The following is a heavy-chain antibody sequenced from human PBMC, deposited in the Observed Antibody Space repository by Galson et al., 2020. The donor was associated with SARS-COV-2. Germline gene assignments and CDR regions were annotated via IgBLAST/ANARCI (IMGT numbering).Heavy chain of an antibody. CDR3: ARDYYDSSGYYIYYYYGMDV. D-gene: IGHD3-22*01. V-gene: IGHV1-69*13. CDR1: GGTFSSYA. J-gene: IGHJ6*02. Sequence: SVKVSCKASGGTFSSYAISWVRQAPGQGLEWMGGIIPIFGTANYAQKFQGRVTITADESTSTAYMELSSLRSEDTAVYYCARDYYDSSGYYIYYYYGMDVWGQGTTVTVSS. CDR2: IIPIFGTA.